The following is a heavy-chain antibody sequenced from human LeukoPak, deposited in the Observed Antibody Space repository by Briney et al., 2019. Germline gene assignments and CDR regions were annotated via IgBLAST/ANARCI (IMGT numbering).Heavy chain of an antibody. Sequence: ASVKVSCKASGYTFTSYGISWVRQAPGQGLEWMGWISAYNGNTNYAQKLQGRVTMTTDTSTSTAYMELRSLTSDDTAVYYCARDKYCSSTSCYTGFDYWGQGTLVTVSS. CDR2: ISAYNGNT. CDR3: ARDKYCSSTSCYTGFDY. V-gene: IGHV1-18*01. J-gene: IGHJ4*02. CDR1: GYTFTSYG. D-gene: IGHD2-2*02.